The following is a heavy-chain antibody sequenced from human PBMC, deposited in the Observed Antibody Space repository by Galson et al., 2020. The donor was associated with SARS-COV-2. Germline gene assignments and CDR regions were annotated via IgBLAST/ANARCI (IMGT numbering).Heavy chain of an antibody. D-gene: IGHD3-16*01. CDR2: IWYDGSNK. J-gene: IGHJ5*02. CDR3: ARVSGSLGLDP. Sequence: TGGSLRLSCAGSGFTFSSYGMHWVRQAPGKGLEWVAVIWYDGSNKYYADSVKGRFTISRDNSKNTLYLQMNSLRAEDTAVYYCARVSGSLGLDPWGQGTLVTVSS. V-gene: IGHV3-33*01. CDR1: GFTFSSYG.